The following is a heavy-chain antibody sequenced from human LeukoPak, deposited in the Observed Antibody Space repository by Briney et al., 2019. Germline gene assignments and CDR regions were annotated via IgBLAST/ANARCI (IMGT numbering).Heavy chain of an antibody. CDR2: VSTSGIN. V-gene: IGHV4-4*08. D-gene: IGHD3-22*01. CDR3: ARRVYYDTSGYQATACYIDV. J-gene: IGHJ2*01. CDR1: GASIFTYY. Sequence: SETLSLTCTVSGASIFTYYWHWIRQSPGKGLEWVGCVSTSGINTYNPPLRGRGSTSLNTPRSPFSLRLTSVTAAVTATYYCARRVYYDTSGYQATACYIDVWGRGTLVSVSS.